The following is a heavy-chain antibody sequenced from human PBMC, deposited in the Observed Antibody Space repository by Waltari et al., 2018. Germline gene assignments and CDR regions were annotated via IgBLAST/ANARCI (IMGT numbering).Heavy chain of an antibody. CDR1: GFTFSNAW. CDR3: TTWGTESSSWYTELNWFDP. J-gene: IGHJ5*02. D-gene: IGHD6-13*01. Sequence: EVQLVESGGGLVKPGGSLRLSCAASGFTFSNAWMSWVRQAPGKGREWVGRIKSKTDGGTTDYAAPVKGRFTISRDDSKNTLYLQMNSLKTEDTAVYYCTTWGTESSSWYTELNWFDPWGQGTLVTVSS. V-gene: IGHV3-15*01. CDR2: IKSKTDGGTT.